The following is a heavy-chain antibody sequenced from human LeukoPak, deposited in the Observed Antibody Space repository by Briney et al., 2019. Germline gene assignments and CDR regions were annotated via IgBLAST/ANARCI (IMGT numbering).Heavy chain of an antibody. CDR3: ARDSVAVAGNDY. CDR1: GGSISSGSYY. J-gene: IGHJ4*02. Sequence: SETLSLTCTVSGGSISSGSYYWSWIRQPAGKGLEWIGRIYTSGSTNYNPSLKSRVTISVDTSKNQFSLKLSSVTAADTAVYYCARDSVAVAGNDYWGQGTLVTVSS. CDR2: IYTSGST. V-gene: IGHV4-61*02. D-gene: IGHD6-19*01.